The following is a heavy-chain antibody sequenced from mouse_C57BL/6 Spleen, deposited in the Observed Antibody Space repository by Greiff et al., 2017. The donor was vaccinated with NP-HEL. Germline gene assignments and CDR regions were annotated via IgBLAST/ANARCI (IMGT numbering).Heavy chain of an antibody. CDR1: GYAFSSSW. CDR3: ARDSNYLYDYAMDY. V-gene: IGHV1-82*01. Sequence: VQLQQSGPELVKPGASVKISCKASGYAFSSSWMNWVKQRPGKGLEWIGRIYPGDGDTNYNGKFKGKATLTADKSSSTSYMQLSSLTSEDSAVYFCARDSNYLYDYAMDYWGQGTSVTVSS. D-gene: IGHD2-5*01. CDR2: IYPGDGDT. J-gene: IGHJ4*01.